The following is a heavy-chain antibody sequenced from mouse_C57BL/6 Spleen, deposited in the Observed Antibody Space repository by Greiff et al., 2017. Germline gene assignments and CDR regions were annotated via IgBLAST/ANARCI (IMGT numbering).Heavy chain of an antibody. CDR3: SQEEPHYYAMDY. CDR1: GFTFSDYG. V-gene: IGHV5-17*01. J-gene: IGHJ4*01. Sequence: EVMLVESGGGLVKPGGSLKLSCAASGFTFSDYGMHWVRQAPEKGLEWVAYISSGSSTIYYAATVKGRFTLSRDKAKNTLFLQMTSLRSADTAMSYCSQEEPHYYAMDYWGQGTSVTVSS. CDR2: ISSGSSTI.